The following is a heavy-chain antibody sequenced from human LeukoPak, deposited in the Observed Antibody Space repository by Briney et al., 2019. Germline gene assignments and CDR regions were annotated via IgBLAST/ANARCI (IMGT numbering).Heavy chain of an antibody. CDR3: ARSSGPDAPDY. J-gene: IGHJ4*02. CDR2: IYSGGST. Sequence: GGSLRLSCAASGFTVSGNYMSWVRQAPGKGLEWVSIIYSGGSTSYADSVKGRFTISRDNSKNTLYLQINSLRAEDTAVYYCARSSGPDAPDYWGQGTLVTVSS. V-gene: IGHV3-53*01. CDR1: GFTVSGNY. D-gene: IGHD7-27*01.